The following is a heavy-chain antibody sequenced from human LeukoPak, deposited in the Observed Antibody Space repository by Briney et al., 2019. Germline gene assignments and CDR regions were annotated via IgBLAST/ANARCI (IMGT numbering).Heavy chain of an antibody. V-gene: IGHV3-11*06. J-gene: IGHJ4*02. CDR1: GFTFSEYS. CDR3: ARGHNYAFDN. Sequence: PGGSLRLSCAASGFTFSEYSMNWVRQAPGKGLEWISYIGVSSGNTKYADSVKGRFTVSGDNARNTLYLQMNSLRVEDTAVYYCARGHNYAFDNWGQGTLVTVPS. CDR2: IGVSSGNT. D-gene: IGHD1-1*01.